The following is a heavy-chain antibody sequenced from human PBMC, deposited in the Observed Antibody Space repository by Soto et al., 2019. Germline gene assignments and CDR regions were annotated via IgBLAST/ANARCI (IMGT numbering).Heavy chain of an antibody. D-gene: IGHD2-2*01. CDR2: IYFSGST. V-gene: IGHV4-39*01. J-gene: IGHJ5*02. Sequence: SDTLSPTSKNSGWAISSSTYNWGWRRQPPGKGLEWIGSIYFSGSTHYNPSLKSRVTISVDTSKNQFSLRLSSVTAADTAVYYCARARGGLWPAARVSWFDPWGQG. CDR1: GWAISSSTYN. CDR3: ARARGGLWPAARVSWFDP.